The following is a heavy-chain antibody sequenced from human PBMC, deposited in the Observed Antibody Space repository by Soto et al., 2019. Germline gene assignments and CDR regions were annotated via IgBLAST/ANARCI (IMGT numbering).Heavy chain of an antibody. CDR3: ARNHGSLVPAATGGYFYYALDV. V-gene: IGHV1-69*01. CDR2: IIPSFGTA. D-gene: IGHD2-2*01. J-gene: IGHJ6*02. Sequence: QVQLVQSGAEVKKPGSSVKVSCKASGGTFSRYALSWVRQAPGQGLEWMGGIIPSFGTANYAQKFQGRVTITADEFTSTGYLELSSLRSEDTAVYYCARNHGSLVPAATGGYFYYALDVWGQGTTVIVSS. CDR1: GGTFSRYA.